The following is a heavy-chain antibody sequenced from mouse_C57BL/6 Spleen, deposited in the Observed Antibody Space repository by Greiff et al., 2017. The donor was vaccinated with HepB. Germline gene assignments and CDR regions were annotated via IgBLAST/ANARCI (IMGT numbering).Heavy chain of an antibody. V-gene: IGHV1-4*01. J-gene: IGHJ1*03. Sequence: QVQLQQSGAELARPGASVKMSCKASGYTFTSYTMHWVKQRPGQGLEWIGYINPSSGYTKYNQKFKDKATLTADKSSSTAYMQLSSLTSEDSAVYYCARGDYCGSSYGYFDVWGTGTTVTVSS. CDR2: INPSSGYT. CDR1: GYTFTSYT. D-gene: IGHD1-1*01. CDR3: ARGDYCGSSYGYFDV.